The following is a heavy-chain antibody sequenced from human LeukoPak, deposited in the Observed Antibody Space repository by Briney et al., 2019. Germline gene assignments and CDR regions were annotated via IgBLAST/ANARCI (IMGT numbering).Heavy chain of an antibody. CDR2: IYSGGTT. CDR3: AKDWGTNWQNWFDS. Sequence: GGSLRLSCAASGFTVSSDYMSWVRQAPGKGLEWVSVIYSGGTTYYADSVKGRFTISRDNSKNTLYLQMNSLRAEDTAIYYCAKDWGTNWQNWFDSWGQGTLVTVSS. V-gene: IGHV3-53*01. J-gene: IGHJ5*01. D-gene: IGHD3-16*01. CDR1: GFTVSSDY.